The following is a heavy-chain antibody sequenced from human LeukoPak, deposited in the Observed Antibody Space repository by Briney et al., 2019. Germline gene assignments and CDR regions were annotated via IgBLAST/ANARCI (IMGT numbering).Heavy chain of an antibody. V-gene: IGHV3-13*01. D-gene: IGHD6-19*01. Sequence: GGSLRLSCAASGFTFIDYDMHWLRQAIGKGLEWVSAIGIRGDTHYSGSVKGRFTISRENAESSLYLQMNSLRAEDTAVYYCARGGIQVSGIDEFDYWGQGTLVTVSS. CDR2: IGIRGDT. J-gene: IGHJ4*02. CDR1: GFTFIDYD. CDR3: ARGGIQVSGIDEFDY.